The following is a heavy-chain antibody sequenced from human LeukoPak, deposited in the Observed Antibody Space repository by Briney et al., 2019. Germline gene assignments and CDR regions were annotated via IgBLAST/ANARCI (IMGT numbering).Heavy chain of an antibody. D-gene: IGHD5-18*01. J-gene: IGHJ6*03. CDR3: ARDGYSYGYFPLDYYYYMDV. CDR1: GGTFSSYA. V-gene: IGHV1-69*06. Sequence: SVKVSCKASGGTFSSYAISWVRQAPGQGLEWMGGIIPIFGTANYAQKFQGRVTITADKSTSTAYMEPSSLRSEDTAVYYCARDGYSYGYFPLDYYYYMDVWGKGTTVTVSS. CDR2: IIPIFGTA.